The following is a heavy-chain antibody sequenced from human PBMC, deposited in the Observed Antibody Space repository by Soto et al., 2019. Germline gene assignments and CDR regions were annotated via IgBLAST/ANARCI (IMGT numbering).Heavy chain of an antibody. J-gene: IGHJ5*02. CDR3: ARGGVVAATHNWFDP. V-gene: IGHV1-3*01. CDR1: GYTFTSYA. CDR2: INAGNGNT. D-gene: IGHD2-15*01. Sequence: QVQLVQSGAEVKKPGASVKVSCKASGYTFTSYAMHWVRQAPGQRLEWMGWINAGNGNTKYSQKFQGRVTITRDTSASTAYMELSSLRSEDTAVYYCARGGVVAATHNWFDPWGQGTLVTVSS.